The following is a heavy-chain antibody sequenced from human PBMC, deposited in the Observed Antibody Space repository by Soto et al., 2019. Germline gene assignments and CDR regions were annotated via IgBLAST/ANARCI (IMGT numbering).Heavy chain of an antibody. D-gene: IGHD3-3*01. V-gene: IGHV3-33*01. Sequence: QVQLVESGGGVVQPGRSLRLSCAASGFTFSSYGMHWVRQAPGKGLEWVAVIWYDGSNKYYADSVKGRFTISRDNSKNTLYLQMNSLRAEDTAVYYCARDSLAFYDFWSGSYFDYWGQGTLVTVSS. CDR2: IWYDGSNK. J-gene: IGHJ4*02. CDR1: GFTFSSYG. CDR3: ARDSLAFYDFWSGSYFDY.